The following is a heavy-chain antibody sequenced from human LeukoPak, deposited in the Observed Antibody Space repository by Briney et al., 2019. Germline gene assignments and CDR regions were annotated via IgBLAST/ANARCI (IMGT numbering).Heavy chain of an antibody. CDR2: ISGSGGST. CDR3: AKDRIQLWLRENY. Sequence: AGGSLRLSCAGAGFTFDDSVMHWVRQAPGKGLEWVSAISGSGGSTYYADSVKGRFTISRDNSKNTLYLQMNSLRAEDTAVYYCAKDRIQLWLRENYWGQGTLVTVSS. D-gene: IGHD5-18*01. CDR1: GFTFDDSV. J-gene: IGHJ4*02. V-gene: IGHV3-23*01.